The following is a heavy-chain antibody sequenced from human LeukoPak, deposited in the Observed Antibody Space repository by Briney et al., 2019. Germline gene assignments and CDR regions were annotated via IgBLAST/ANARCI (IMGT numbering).Heavy chain of an antibody. CDR2: ISSSGSTI. D-gene: IGHD3-10*02. CDR1: GFSFSTYS. CDR3: AELGITMIGGV. V-gene: IGHV3-48*04. J-gene: IGHJ6*04. Sequence: GGSLRLSCAASGFSFSTYSMNWVRQAPGKGLEWVSYISSSGSTIYYADSVKGRFTISRDDAKNSLYLQMNSLRAEDTAVYYCAELGITMIGGVWGKGATVTISS.